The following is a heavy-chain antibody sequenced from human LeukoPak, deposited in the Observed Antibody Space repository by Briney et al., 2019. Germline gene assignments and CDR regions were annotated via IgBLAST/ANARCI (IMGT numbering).Heavy chain of an antibody. D-gene: IGHD2-15*01. CDR2: ISGSGGST. J-gene: IGHJ4*02. Sequence: GGSLRLSCAASGFTFSSYAMSWVRQAPGKGLEWVSAISGSGGSTYYADSVKGRFTISRDNSKNTLYLQMNSLRAEDTAVYYCARGGGGLLSGTFDYWGQGTLVTVSS. V-gene: IGHV3-23*01. CDR1: GFTFSSYA. CDR3: ARGGGGLLSGTFDY.